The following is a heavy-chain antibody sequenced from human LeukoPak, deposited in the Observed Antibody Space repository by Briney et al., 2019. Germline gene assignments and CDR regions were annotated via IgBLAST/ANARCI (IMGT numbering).Heavy chain of an antibody. CDR2: IYYSGST. V-gene: IGHV4-30-4*01. Sequence: SQTLSLTCTVSGGSISSGDYYWSWIRQPPGKDLEWIGYIYYSGSTYYNPSLKSRVTISVDTSKNQFSLKLSSVTAADTAVYYCARMTTDYYYGMDVWGQGTTVTVSS. CDR3: ARMTTDYYYGMDV. J-gene: IGHJ6*02. D-gene: IGHD4-11*01. CDR1: GGSISSGDYY.